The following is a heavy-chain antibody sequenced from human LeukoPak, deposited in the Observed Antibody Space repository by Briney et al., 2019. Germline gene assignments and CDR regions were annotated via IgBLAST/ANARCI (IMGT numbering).Heavy chain of an antibody. V-gene: IGHV4-59*08. J-gene: IGHJ1*01. CDR2: IYYSGST. CDR1: GGSISSYY. CDR3: ASRYCSSTSCFDLGGYFQH. Sequence: SETLSLTCTVSGGSISSYYWSWIRQPPGKGLEWIGYIYYSGSTNYNPSLKSRVTISVDTSKHQFSLKLSSVTAADTAVYYCASRYCSSTSCFDLGGYFQHWGQGTLVTVSS. D-gene: IGHD2-2*01.